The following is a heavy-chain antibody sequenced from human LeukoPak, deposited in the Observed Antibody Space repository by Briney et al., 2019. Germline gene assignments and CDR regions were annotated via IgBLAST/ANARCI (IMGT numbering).Heavy chain of an antibody. CDR1: GFTFSSYA. V-gene: IGHV3-23*01. D-gene: IGHD3-10*01. CDR2: ISGSGGST. J-gene: IGHJ3*02. CDR3: ARAQRVYYYGSGTPGAFDI. Sequence: GGSLRLSCAASGFTFSSYAMSWVRQAPGKGLEWVSAISGSGGSTYYADSVKGRFTISRDNSKNTLYLQMNSLRAEDTAVYYCARAQRVYYYGSGTPGAFDIWGQGTMVTVSS.